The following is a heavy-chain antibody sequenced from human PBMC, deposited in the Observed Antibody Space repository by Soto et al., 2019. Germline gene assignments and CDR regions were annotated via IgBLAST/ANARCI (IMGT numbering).Heavy chain of an antibody. D-gene: IGHD2-15*01. CDR2: IWYDGSNK. Sequence: GGSLRLSCAASGFTFSSYGMHWVRQAPGKGLEWVAVIWYDGSNKYYADSVKGRFTISRDNSKNTLYLQMNSLRAEDTAVYYCAREYCSGGSCYSGEFDYWGQGTLVTVSS. CDR1: GFTFSSYG. CDR3: AREYCSGGSCYSGEFDY. V-gene: IGHV3-33*01. J-gene: IGHJ4*02.